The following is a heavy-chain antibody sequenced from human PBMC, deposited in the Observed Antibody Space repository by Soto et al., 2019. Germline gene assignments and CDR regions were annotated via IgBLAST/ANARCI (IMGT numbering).Heavy chain of an antibody. CDR1: GGTFSSYF. D-gene: IGHD6-13*01. Sequence: SVKVSCKVSGGTFSSYFINWVRQAPGEGLEWVGGIIAVFGTASYAEKFQGRVTITADESTSTAYMELSRLRSDDTAVYYCARETPSAAAAYYYYGLDVWGQGTTVTVSS. V-gene: IGHV1-69*13. CDR3: ARETPSAAAAYYYYGLDV. J-gene: IGHJ6*02. CDR2: IIAVFGTA.